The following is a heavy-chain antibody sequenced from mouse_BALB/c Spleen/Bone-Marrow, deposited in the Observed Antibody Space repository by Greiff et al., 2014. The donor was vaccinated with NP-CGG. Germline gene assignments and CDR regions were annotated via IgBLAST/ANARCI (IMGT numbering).Heavy chain of an antibody. CDR1: GYTFTTYW. CDR3: ARDGSYYGNAWFSD. D-gene: IGHD2-1*01. Sequence: VQLQQSGAELAKPGASVKMSCTTSGYTFTTYWIHWVQQRPGQGLEWIGYINPSTGSTEYNQKFKDKSTLTADKSYSTAYMQMRRLTSEEFAVYDCARDGSYYGNAWFSDWGQGTLVTVSA. V-gene: IGHV1-7*01. J-gene: IGHJ3*01. CDR2: INPSTGST.